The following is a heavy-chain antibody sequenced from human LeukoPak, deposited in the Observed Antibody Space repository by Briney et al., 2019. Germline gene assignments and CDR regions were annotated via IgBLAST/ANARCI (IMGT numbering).Heavy chain of an antibody. CDR1: GFTFSTYA. V-gene: IGHV3-23*01. CDR3: AKVISTGWPLDY. J-gene: IGHJ4*02. CDR2: ISGSGGAT. D-gene: IGHD6-19*01. Sequence: PGGSLRLSCAASGFTFSTYAMSWVRQAPGKGLEWVSGISGSGGATYYADSVKGRFTISRDNSKNTLYLQMSSLRVEDTALYYRAKVISTGWPLDYWGQGTLVTVSS.